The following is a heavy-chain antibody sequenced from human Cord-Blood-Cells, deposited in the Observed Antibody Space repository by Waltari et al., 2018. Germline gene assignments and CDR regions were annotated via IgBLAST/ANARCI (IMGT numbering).Heavy chain of an antibody. D-gene: IGHD4-17*01. CDR2: IIPILCIA. CDR3: ASGGGDYGGNSGYFDY. V-gene: IGHV1-69*04. Sequence: QVQLVQSGAEVKKPGSSVKVSCKASGGTFSSYAISWVRQAPGQGLEWMGGIIPILCIANYAQEFQGRVTITADEATSTAYMELSSLRSEDTAVYYCASGGGDYGGNSGYFDYWGQGTLVTVSS. CDR1: GGTFSSYA. J-gene: IGHJ4*02.